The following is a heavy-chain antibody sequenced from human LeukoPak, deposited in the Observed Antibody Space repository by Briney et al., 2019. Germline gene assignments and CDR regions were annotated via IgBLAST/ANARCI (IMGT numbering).Heavy chain of an antibody. V-gene: IGHV4-34*01. D-gene: IGHD2-2*01. Sequence: SETLSLTCAVYGGSFSGYYWSWIRQPPAKGLEWIGEINHSGGTNYNPSLKSRVTISVDTSKNQFSLKLSSVTAADTAVYYCAGRRSCTSCYVTFDYWGQGTLVTVSS. J-gene: IGHJ4*02. CDR1: GGSFSGYY. CDR2: INHSGGT. CDR3: AGRRSCTSCYVTFDY.